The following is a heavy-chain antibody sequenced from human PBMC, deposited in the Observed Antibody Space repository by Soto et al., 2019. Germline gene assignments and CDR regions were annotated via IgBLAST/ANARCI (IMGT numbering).Heavy chain of an antibody. Sequence: QVQLVQSGAEVKKPGSSVKGSCKPSGTTFDSFTFAWVRQAPGQGLEWMGGFVPMFVSASFAQRLQGRVSITADASTGTGYMELSALRYDDSAIYYCAREDDTTGHYSWFDPWGPGTLVTVSS. CDR3: AREDDTTGHYSWFDP. D-gene: IGHD3-22*01. J-gene: IGHJ5*02. CDR1: GTTFDSFT. CDR2: FVPMFVSA. V-gene: IGHV1-69*01.